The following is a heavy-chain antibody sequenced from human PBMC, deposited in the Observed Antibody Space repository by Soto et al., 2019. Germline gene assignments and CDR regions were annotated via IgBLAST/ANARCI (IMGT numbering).Heavy chain of an antibody. D-gene: IGHD2-2*01. CDR3: ARESQLLGLNWFDP. CDR1: GGSISSYY. Sequence: SETLSLTCTVSGGSISSYYWSWIRQPPGKGLEWIGYIYYSGSTNYNPSLKSRVTISVDTSKNQFSLKLSSVTAADTAVYYCARESQLLGLNWFDPWGQGTLVTVST. V-gene: IGHV4-59*01. J-gene: IGHJ5*02. CDR2: IYYSGST.